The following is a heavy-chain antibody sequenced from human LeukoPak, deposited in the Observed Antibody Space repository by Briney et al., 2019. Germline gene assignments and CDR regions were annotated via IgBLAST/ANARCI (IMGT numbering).Heavy chain of an antibody. CDR1: GFTFSNYN. Sequence: GGSLRLSCAASGFTFSNYNMNWVRQAPGKGLEWVSAISGSGGSTYYADSVKGRFTISRDNSKNTLYLQMNSLRAEDTAVYYCAKVVAHGAFDIWGQGTMVTVSS. CDR3: AKVVAHGAFDI. D-gene: IGHD5-12*01. J-gene: IGHJ3*02. CDR2: ISGSGGST. V-gene: IGHV3-23*01.